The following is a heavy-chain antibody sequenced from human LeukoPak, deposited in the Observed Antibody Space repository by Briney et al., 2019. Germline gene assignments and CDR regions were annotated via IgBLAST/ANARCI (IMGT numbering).Heavy chain of an antibody. CDR1: GFTLSSYW. D-gene: IGHD3-3*01. J-gene: IGHJ6*03. V-gene: IGHV3-7*01. CDR3: ARVYYDFWSGYYLSPYYMDV. Sequence: GGSLRLSCAASGFTLSSYWMSWVRQAPGKGLEWVANIKQDGSEKYYVDSVKGRFTISRDNAKNSLYQQMNSLRAEDTAVYYCARVYYDFWSGYYLSPYYMDVWGKGTTVTVSS. CDR2: IKQDGSEK.